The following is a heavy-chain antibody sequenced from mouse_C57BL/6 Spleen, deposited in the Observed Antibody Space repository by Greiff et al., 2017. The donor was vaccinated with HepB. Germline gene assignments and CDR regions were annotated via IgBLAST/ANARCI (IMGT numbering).Heavy chain of an antibody. CDR3: ARFPFDY. V-gene: IGHV1-69*01. CDR2: IDPSDSYT. CDR1: GYTFTRYW. Sequence: VQLQQPGAELVMPGASVKLSCKASGYTFTRYWMHWVKQRPGQGLEWIGEIDPSDSYTNYNQKFKGKSTLTVDKSSSTAYMQLSSLTSEDSAVYYCARFPFDYWGQGTTLTVSS. J-gene: IGHJ2*01.